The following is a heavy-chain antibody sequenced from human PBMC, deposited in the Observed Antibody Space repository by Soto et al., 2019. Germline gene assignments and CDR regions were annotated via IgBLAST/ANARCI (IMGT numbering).Heavy chain of an antibody. CDR3: AREEEQQPHGY. Sequence: GGSLRLSCAASGFRFSDYSMNWVRQAPGRGLEWVSYISSNGINIYYADSVKGRFTISRDNSKNTLYLQMNSLRAEDTAVYYCAREEEQQPHGYWGQGTLVTVSS. J-gene: IGHJ4*02. V-gene: IGHV3-48*01. CDR2: ISSNGINI. D-gene: IGHD6-13*01. CDR1: GFRFSDYS.